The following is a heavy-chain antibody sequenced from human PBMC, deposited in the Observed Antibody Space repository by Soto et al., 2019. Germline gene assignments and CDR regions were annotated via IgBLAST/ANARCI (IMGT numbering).Heavy chain of an antibody. J-gene: IGHJ6*02. D-gene: IGHD1-26*01. CDR3: ARVFSGSYRNYYYYGMDV. CDR1: GGTFSSYA. CDR2: IIPIFGTA. Sequence: GASVEVSCKASGGTFSSYAISWVRQAPGQGLEWMGGIIPIFGTANYAQKFQGRVTITADESTSTAYMELSSLRSEDTAVYYCARVFSGSYRNYYYYGMDVWGQGTTVTVSS. V-gene: IGHV1-69*13.